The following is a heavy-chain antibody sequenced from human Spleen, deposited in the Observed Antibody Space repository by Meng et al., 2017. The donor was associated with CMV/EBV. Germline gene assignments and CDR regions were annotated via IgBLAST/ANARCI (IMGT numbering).Heavy chain of an antibody. V-gene: IGHV3-21*01. D-gene: IGHD3-22*01. Sequence: NMHWVRQGPGKGLKWVSSISSKSKYIYYADSVKGRFTISRDNAKNSLFLQINSLRAEDTAVYYCARDLSYYDTSGHYSGPVADNFQHWGQGTLVTVSS. CDR2: ISSKSKYI. CDR1: N. J-gene: IGHJ1*01. CDR3: ARDLSYYDTSGHYSGPVADNFQH.